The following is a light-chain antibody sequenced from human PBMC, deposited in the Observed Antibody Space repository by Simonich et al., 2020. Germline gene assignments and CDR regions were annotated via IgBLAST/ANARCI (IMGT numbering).Light chain of an antibody. J-gene: IGLJ3*02. CDR1: SSNIGSNT. Sequence: QSVLTQPPSASGTPGQRVTISCSGSSSNIGSNTVNWYQQLPGTAPKLLIYRNNQRPSGGPERFSGSKSGTSASLAISGLQSEDEADYYCAAWDDSLNGWVFGGGTKLTVL. V-gene: IGLV1-44*01. CDR2: RNN. CDR3: AAWDDSLNGWV.